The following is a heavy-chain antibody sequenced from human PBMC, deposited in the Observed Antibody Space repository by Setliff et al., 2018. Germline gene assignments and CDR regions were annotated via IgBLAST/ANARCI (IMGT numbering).Heavy chain of an antibody. Sequence: LRLSCAASGLTFSRYWMSWVRQAPGKGLEWVANIKQDGSEKFYVDSVKGRFTISRDNAKNSLYLQMNSLRAEDTAVYFCARHNTNLQPNDYWGQGTLVTVSS. CDR2: IKQDGSEK. CDR3: ARHNTNLQPNDY. CDR1: GLTFSRYW. D-gene: IGHD1-1*01. J-gene: IGHJ4*02. V-gene: IGHV3-7*01.